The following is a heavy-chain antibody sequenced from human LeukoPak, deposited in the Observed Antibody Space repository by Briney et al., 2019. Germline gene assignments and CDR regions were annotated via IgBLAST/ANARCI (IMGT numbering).Heavy chain of an antibody. Sequence: GGSLRLSCAASGFTFSNYAMNWVRQAPGKGLEWVSAISGSCGSTHYADSVKGRFTISRDNSKNTLYLQMNSPRAEDTAVCYCANGSIAMPLDYWGQGTLVTVSS. CDR1: GFTFSNYA. D-gene: IGHD2-2*01. CDR3: ANGSIAMPLDY. CDR2: ISGSCGST. J-gene: IGHJ4*02. V-gene: IGHV3-23*01.